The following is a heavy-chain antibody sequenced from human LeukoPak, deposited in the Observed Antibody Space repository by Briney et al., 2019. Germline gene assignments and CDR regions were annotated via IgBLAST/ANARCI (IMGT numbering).Heavy chain of an antibody. CDR2: VYPTGST. CDR1: DVSISNYY. Sequence: SETLSLTCTVSDVSISNYYWNWIRQSPGKGLEWIGYVYPTGSTKYSPSLESRITISLDTSKNQFSLNLSSVTAADTAVYCCARAGLSEMATTPFDYWGQGTLVTVSS. V-gene: IGHV4-4*09. D-gene: IGHD5-24*01. CDR3: ARAGLSEMATTPFDY. J-gene: IGHJ4*02.